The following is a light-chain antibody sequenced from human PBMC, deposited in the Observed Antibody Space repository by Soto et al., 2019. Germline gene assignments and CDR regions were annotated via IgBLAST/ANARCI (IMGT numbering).Light chain of an antibody. CDR3: QQYNNWPLLT. Sequence: EIVMTQSPATLSVSPGERATLSCRASQSVSSNLAWYQQKPVPAPRLLIYGASTRAIGIPARFSGSGSGTEFTLTISSLQSEDFAVYYCQQYNNWPLLTFGGGTKVEIK. CDR1: QSVSSN. CDR2: GAS. V-gene: IGKV3-15*01. J-gene: IGKJ4*01.